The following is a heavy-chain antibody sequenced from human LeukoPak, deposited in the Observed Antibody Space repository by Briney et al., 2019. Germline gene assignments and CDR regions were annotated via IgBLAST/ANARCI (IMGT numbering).Heavy chain of an antibody. CDR1: GFTFSSYW. CDR2: INSDGSST. Sequence: GGSLRLSCAASGFTFSSYWMHWVRQAPGKGLVWVSRINSDGSSTSYADFVKGRFTISRDNAKNTLYLQMNSLRAEDTAVYYCARETRTNWFDPWGQGTLVTVSS. V-gene: IGHV3-74*01. D-gene: IGHD1-1*01. J-gene: IGHJ5*02. CDR3: ARETRTNWFDP.